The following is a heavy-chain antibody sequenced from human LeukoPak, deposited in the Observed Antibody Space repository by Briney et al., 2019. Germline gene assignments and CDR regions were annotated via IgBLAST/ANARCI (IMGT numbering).Heavy chain of an antibody. J-gene: IGHJ6*03. Sequence: PGGSLRLSCAASGFTFSSYAMSWVRQAPGKGLEWVSAFSGSGGSTYYADSVKGRFTISRDNAKNSLYLQMNSLRAEDTALYYCARRAKSGSYPYYYYYYMDVWGKGTTVTVSS. D-gene: IGHD1-26*01. CDR2: FSGSGGST. CDR3: ARRAKSGSYPYYYYYYMDV. CDR1: GFTFSSYA. V-gene: IGHV3-23*01.